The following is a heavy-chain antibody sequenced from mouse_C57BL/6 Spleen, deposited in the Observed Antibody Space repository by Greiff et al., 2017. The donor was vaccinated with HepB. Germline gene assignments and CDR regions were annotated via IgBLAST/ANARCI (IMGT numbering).Heavy chain of an antibody. V-gene: IGHV7-3*01. CDR3: ARSPYYYGRGYFDV. CDR1: GFTFTDYY. Sequence: EVQGVESGGGLVQPGGSLSLSCAASGFTFTDYYMSWVRQPPGKALEWLGFIRNKANGYTTEYSASVKGRFTISRDNSQSSLYLQMNALRAEDSATYYCARSPYYYGRGYFDVWGTGTTVTVSS. J-gene: IGHJ1*03. D-gene: IGHD1-1*01. CDR2: IRNKANGYTT.